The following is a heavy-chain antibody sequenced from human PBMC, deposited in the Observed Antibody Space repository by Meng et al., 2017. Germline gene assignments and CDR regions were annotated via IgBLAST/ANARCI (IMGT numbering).Heavy chain of an antibody. V-gene: IGHV1-2*06. J-gene: IGHJ4*02. CDR2: INPNSGGT. CDR1: GYTFTGYD. Sequence: QAQLEQVGSEGKKPGASGNVSCKASGYTFTGYDLHWVRQAPGQGREWMGRINPNSGGTNYAQKFQGRVTMTRDTSISTAYMELSRLRSDDTAVYYCAREIAVAGNVYFDYWGQGTLVTVSS. CDR3: AREIAVAGNVYFDY. D-gene: IGHD6-19*01.